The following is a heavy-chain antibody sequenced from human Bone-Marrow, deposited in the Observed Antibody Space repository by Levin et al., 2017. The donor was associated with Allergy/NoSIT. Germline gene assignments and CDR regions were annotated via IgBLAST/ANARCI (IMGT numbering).Heavy chain of an antibody. Sequence: ASVKVSCKASGYTFTGYYMHWVRQAPGQGLEWMGWINPNSGGTNYAQKFQGRVTMTRDTSISTAYMELSRLRSDDTAVYYCARDSRYYGSGSTPDYWGQGTLVTVSS. V-gene: IGHV1-2*02. CDR2: INPNSGGT. CDR3: ARDSRYYGSGSTPDY. J-gene: IGHJ4*02. CDR1: GYTFTGYY. D-gene: IGHD3-10*01.